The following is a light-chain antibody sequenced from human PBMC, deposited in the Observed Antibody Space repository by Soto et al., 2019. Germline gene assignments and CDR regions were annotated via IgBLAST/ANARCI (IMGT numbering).Light chain of an antibody. V-gene: IGLV2-14*01. CDR3: SSYSGRSHWV. CDR2: EVS. CDR1: SSDIGGYDY. J-gene: IGLJ3*02. Sequence: QSALTQPASVSGSPGQSITISCTGTSSDIGGYDYVSWYQQYPGKAPKLIIYEVSNRPSGISVRFSGSKSGSAASLTVSGLQAEDEADYYFSSYSGRSHWVFGGGTKLTVL.